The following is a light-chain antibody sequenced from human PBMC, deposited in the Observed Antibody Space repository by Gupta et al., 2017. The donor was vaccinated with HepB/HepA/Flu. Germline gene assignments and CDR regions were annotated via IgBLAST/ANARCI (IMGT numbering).Light chain of an antibody. CDR1: QSVGSN. J-gene: IGKJ4*01. Sequence: EVMMTQSPGTLSVSPGDRATLSCWASQSVGSNLAWHQQKPGQTPRLLIYGASTRATGIPARFSGSGSWTEFTLTISSLQSEDFAVYYCQQYNNWPLTFGGGTKVEIK. CDR3: QQYNNWPLT. CDR2: GAS. V-gene: IGKV3-15*01.